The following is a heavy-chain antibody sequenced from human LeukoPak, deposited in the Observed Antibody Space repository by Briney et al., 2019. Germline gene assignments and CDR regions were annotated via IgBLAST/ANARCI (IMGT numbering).Heavy chain of an antibody. CDR1: GFTFDDYA. D-gene: IGHD3/OR15-3a*01. CDR2: ISWNRGSI. CDR3: AKDRTGNGDYFDY. J-gene: IGHJ4*02. Sequence: GRSLRLSCAASGFTFDDYAMHWVRQAPGKGLEWVSAISWNRGSIGYADPVKGRFTISRDNAKNSLYLQMNSLRAEDTALYYCAKDRTGNGDYFDYWGQGTLVTVSS. V-gene: IGHV3-9*01.